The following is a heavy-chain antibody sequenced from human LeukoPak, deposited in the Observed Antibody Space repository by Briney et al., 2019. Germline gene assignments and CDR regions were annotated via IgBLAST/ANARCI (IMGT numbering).Heavy chain of an antibody. CDR1: GYSFATYC. D-gene: IGHD6-19*01. CDR3: ARLSYSSGWYWGYFNY. Sequence: GESLKISCQGSGYSFATYCIGWVRQMPVKGLEWMGIIYPSDSDTRYSPSFQGQVTISSDKYISTAYLQWSSLKASDTAIYYCARLSYSSGWYWGYFNYWGQGTLVTVSS. CDR2: IYPSDSDT. J-gene: IGHJ4*02. V-gene: IGHV5-51*01.